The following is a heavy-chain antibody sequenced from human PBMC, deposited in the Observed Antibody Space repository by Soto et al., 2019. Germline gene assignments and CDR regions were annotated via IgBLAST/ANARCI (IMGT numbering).Heavy chain of an antibody. J-gene: IGHJ6*03. CDR1: GGSISSSSYY. Sequence: SETLSLTCTVSGGSISSSSYYWGWIRQPPGKGLEWIGSIYYSGSTYYNPSLKSRVTISVDTSKNQFSLKLSSVTAADTAVYYCARIDTMVRGVIAKAYYYYYYYMDGWGKGTTVTVSS. CDR3: ARIDTMVRGVIAKAYYYYYYYMDG. V-gene: IGHV4-39*01. D-gene: IGHD3-10*01. CDR2: IYYSGST.